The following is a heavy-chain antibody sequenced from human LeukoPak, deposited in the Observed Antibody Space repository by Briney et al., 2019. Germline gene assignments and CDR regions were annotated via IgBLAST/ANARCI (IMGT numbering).Heavy chain of an antibody. J-gene: IGHJ4*02. CDR1: GFTFSSYS. CDR2: ISSSSSYI. V-gene: IGHV3-21*01. CDR3: ARGGAPVVPAAMDFDY. Sequence: GGSLRLSCAASGFTFSSYSMNWVRQAPGKGLGWVSSISSSSSYIYYADSVKGRFTISRDNAKNSLYLQMNSLRAEDTAVYYCARGGAPVVPAAMDFDYWGQGTLVTVSS. D-gene: IGHD2-2*01.